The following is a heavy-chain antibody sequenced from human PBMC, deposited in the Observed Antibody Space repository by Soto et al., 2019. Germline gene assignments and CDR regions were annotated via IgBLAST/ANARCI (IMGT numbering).Heavy chain of an antibody. CDR2: ISYDGSNK. CDR1: GFTFSSYG. J-gene: IGHJ4*02. Sequence: GGSLRLSCAASGFTFSSYGMHWVRQAPGKGLEWVAVISYDGSNKYYADSVKGRFTISRDNSKNTLYLQMNSLRAEDTAVYYCAKGQGSGWAPDYWGQGTLVTVSS. D-gene: IGHD6-19*01. CDR3: AKGQGSGWAPDY. V-gene: IGHV3-30*18.